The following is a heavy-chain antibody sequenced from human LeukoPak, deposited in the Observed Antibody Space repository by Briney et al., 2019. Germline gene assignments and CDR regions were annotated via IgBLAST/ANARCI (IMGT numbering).Heavy chain of an antibody. J-gene: IGHJ4*02. V-gene: IGHV1-69*01. D-gene: IGHD6-19*01. CDR1: GGTFSSYA. CDR2: IIPIFGTA. CDR3: ARRAVAGTAVGDY. Sequence: GASVKVSCKASGGTFSSYAISWVRQAPGQGLEWMGGIIPIFGTANYAQKFQGRVTITADESTSTAYMELSSLRSEDTAVYYWARRAVAGTAVGDYWGQGTLVTVSS.